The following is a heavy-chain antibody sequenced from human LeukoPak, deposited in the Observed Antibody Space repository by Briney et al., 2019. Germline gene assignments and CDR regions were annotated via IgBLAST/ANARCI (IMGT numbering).Heavy chain of an antibody. V-gene: IGHV3-23*01. D-gene: IGHD4-17*01. Sequence: GGSLRLSCAASGFTLRSYAMSWVRQAPGKGLEWVSSISGGDGSTSYADSVKGRFTISRDSSKNTLYLQMNSLRAEDTAVYYCAREPYGDHGTGYYFDYWGQGTLVTVSS. J-gene: IGHJ4*02. CDR1: GFTLRSYA. CDR2: ISGGDGST. CDR3: AREPYGDHGTGYYFDY.